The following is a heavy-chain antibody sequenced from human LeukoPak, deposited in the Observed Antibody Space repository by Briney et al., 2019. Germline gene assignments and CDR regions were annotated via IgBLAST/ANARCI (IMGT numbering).Heavy chain of an antibody. D-gene: IGHD6-13*01. CDR1: GYTFTSYY. J-gene: IGHJ4*02. V-gene: IGHV1-46*01. CDR2: INPSGGST. Sequence: ASVKVSCKASGYTFTSYYMHWVRQAPGQGLEWMGIINPSGGSTSYAQKFQGRVTMTRDTSTSTVYMELSSLRSEDTAVYYCARGGSCDPPRYIAAAGDYWGQGTLVTVSS. CDR3: ARGGSCDPPRYIAAAGDY.